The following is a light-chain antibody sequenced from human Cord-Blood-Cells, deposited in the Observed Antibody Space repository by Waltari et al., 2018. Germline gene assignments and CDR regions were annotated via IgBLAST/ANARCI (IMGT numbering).Light chain of an antibody. V-gene: IGLV1-40*01. CDR2: GNS. CDR1: RSNSVAGVV. Sequence: QSVLTQPPSVSGAPGQRVTISCTGSRSNSVAGVVVLSYQQLPGTAPKLLIYGNSNRPSGVPDRFSGSKSGTSASLAITGLQAEDEADYYCQSYDSSLSGSVFGGGTKLTVL. J-gene: IGLJ3*02. CDR3: QSYDSSLSGSV.